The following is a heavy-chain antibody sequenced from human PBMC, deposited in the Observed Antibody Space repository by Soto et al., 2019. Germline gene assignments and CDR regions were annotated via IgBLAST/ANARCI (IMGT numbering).Heavy chain of an antibody. CDR2: MSYDGSNK. J-gene: IGHJ4*02. V-gene: IGHV3-30*14. D-gene: IGHD6-13*01. CDR3: AHQIQHLVLN. CDR1: GFTFSIYA. Sequence: GGSLRLSCAASGFTFSIYAMHWVRQTPGTGLECVAIMSYDGSNKYYADSVKSRLTITKDNSKNQVVLTMTDMDPVDTATYYCAHQIQHLVLNWGQGTLVTVSS.